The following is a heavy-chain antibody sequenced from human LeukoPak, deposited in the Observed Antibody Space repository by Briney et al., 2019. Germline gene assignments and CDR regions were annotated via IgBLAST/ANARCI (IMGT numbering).Heavy chain of an antibody. J-gene: IGHJ4*02. CDR3: ARGIYDTFDY. Sequence: PGGSLRLSCAASGFTFSNYWMHWVRQAPGKGLVWVSRINSDGSSTSHADSVKGRFTISRDDAKNTLYLQMNSLRAEDTAVYYCARGIYDTFDYWGQGTLVTVSS. CDR2: INSDGSST. CDR1: GFTFSNYW. V-gene: IGHV3-74*01. D-gene: IGHD3-22*01.